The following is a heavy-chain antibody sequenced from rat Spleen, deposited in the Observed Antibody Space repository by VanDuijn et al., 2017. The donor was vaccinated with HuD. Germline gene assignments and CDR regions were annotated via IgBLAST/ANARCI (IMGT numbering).Heavy chain of an antibody. CDR3: ARHEALITTPFDY. V-gene: IGHV5S13*01. CDR2: ISAGGGST. D-gene: IGHD1-10*01. Sequence: EVQLVESGGGLVQPGRSLNLSCAVSGFTFSYYGMAWVRQTPTKGLEWVASISAGGGSTYYRDSVKGRFTISRDNAKSTLYLQMDSLRSEDTATYYCARHEALITTPFDYWGQGVMVTVSS. CDR1: GFTFSYYG. J-gene: IGHJ2*01.